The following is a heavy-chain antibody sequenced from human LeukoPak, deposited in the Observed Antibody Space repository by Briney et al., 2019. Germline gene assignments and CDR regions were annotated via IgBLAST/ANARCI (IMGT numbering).Heavy chain of an antibody. Sequence: GASVKVSCKASGYTFSDYFMHWVRQAPGQGLEWVGWINPKSGGANSAQKFQGRVTMNRDTSISTGYMELSSLRSDDTAIYYCARDRYGAGFAFFDYWGQGTLVTVSS. V-gene: IGHV1-2*02. J-gene: IGHJ4*02. D-gene: IGHD5-24*01. CDR2: INPKSGGA. CDR3: ARDRYGAGFAFFDY. CDR1: GYTFSDYF.